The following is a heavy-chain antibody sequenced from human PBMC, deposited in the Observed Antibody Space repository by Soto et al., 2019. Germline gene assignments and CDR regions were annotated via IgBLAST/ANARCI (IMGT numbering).Heavy chain of an antibody. J-gene: IGHJ4*02. V-gene: IGHV3-21*04. CDR3: ASEYCSGGSCSYRIFEY. CDR1: VFTFNTYA. Sequence: VGSLRLSCASFVFTFNTYAMHCVRHAPGKWLEWVAFISSGSDYIYYADSVKGRFTISRDNAKSSLYLQMNSLTDDDTALYYCASEYCSGGSCSYRIFEYWGQGSLVTVSS. D-gene: IGHD2-15*01. CDR2: ISSGSDYI.